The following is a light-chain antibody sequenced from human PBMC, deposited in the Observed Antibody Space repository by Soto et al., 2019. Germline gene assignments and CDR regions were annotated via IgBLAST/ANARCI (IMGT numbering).Light chain of an antibody. J-gene: IGKJ1*01. V-gene: IGKV3-11*01. CDR3: QQRSNWPPWT. CDR2: DAS. Sequence: ELVLTQSPATLSLSPGERAPLSCRASQSVSSYLAWYQQKPGQAPRLLIYDASNRATGIPARFSGSGSGTDFTLTISSLEPEDFAVYYCQQRSNWPPWTVGQGTKVDIK. CDR1: QSVSSY.